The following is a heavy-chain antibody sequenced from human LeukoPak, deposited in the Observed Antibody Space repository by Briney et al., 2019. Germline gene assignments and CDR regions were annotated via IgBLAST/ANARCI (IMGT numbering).Heavy chain of an antibody. J-gene: IGHJ4*02. Sequence: SETLSLTCTVSGGSISSYYWSWIRQPPGKGLEWIGYIYYSGSTNYNPSLKSRVTISVDTSKNQFSLKLSSVTAADTAVYYCASRIAAAAQFGFDYWGQGTLVTVSS. CDR1: GGSISSYY. D-gene: IGHD6-13*01. V-gene: IGHV4-59*01. CDR2: IYYSGST. CDR3: ASRIAAAAQFGFDY.